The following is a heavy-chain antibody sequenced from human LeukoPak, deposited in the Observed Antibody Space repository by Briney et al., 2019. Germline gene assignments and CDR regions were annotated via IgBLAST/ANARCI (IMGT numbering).Heavy chain of an antibody. J-gene: IGHJ3*02. CDR3: AREVASYDSSGYYLRKGAFDI. CDR1: GGSISSYY. D-gene: IGHD3-22*01. Sequence: PSETLSLTCTVSGGSISSYYWSWIRQPPGKGLEWIGYIYYSGSTNYNPSLKSRVTISVDTSKNQFSLKLSSVTAADTAVYYCAREVASYDSSGYYLRKGAFDIWGQGTMVTVSS. V-gene: IGHV4-59*01. CDR2: IYYSGST.